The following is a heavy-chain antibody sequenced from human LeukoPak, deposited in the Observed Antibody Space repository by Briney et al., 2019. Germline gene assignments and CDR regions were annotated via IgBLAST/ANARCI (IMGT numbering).Heavy chain of an antibody. CDR1: GHTFTIYY. CDR2: INPSGGST. J-gene: IGHJ5*02. Sequence: ASVKVSCKASGHTFTIYYMYWVRQAPGQGLEWMGIINPSGGSTTYAQKFQGRVTMTRDTSTSTVYMELSSLRSEDTAVYYCARGSSGAVDKWFDPWGQGTLVTVSS. D-gene: IGHD6-19*01. V-gene: IGHV1-46*01. CDR3: ARGSSGAVDKWFDP.